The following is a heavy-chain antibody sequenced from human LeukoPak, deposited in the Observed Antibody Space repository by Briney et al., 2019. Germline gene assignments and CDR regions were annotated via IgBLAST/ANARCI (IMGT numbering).Heavy chain of an antibody. CDR2: IYSGGST. D-gene: IGHD2-8*02. Sequence: PGGSLRLSCAASGFTVSSNYMSWVRQAPGKGLEWVSVIYSGGSTYYADSVKGRFTISRDNSKNTLYLQLNSLRAEDTGVYYCARDLLSCTGGYCAMVYWGQGTLVTVSS. CDR3: ARDLLSCTGGYCAMVY. J-gene: IGHJ4*02. CDR1: GFTVSSNY. V-gene: IGHV3-53*01.